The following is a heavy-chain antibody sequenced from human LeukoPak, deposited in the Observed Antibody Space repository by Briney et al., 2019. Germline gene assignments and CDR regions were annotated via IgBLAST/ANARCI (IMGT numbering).Heavy chain of an antibody. CDR2: IMPILGIA. CDR3: ASALGFGEPRAGYYYYGMDV. Sequence: GASVTLSCKASGGTFSSYAISWVRQAPGQGIECMGRIMPILGIANYAQKFQGRVTITADKSTSTACMELSSLRAEDTAVYYCASALGFGEPRAGYYYYGMDVWGQGTTVTVSS. D-gene: IGHD3-10*01. J-gene: IGHJ6*02. CDR1: GGTFSSYA. V-gene: IGHV1-69*04.